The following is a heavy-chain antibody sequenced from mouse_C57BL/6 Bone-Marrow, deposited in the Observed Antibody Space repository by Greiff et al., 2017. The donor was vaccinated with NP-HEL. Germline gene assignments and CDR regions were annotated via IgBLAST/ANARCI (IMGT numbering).Heavy chain of an antibody. V-gene: IGHV14-4*01. Sequence: VQLKQSGAELVRPGASVKLSCTASGFNIKDDYMHWVKQSPEQGLEWIGWIDPENGDTEYASKFQGKATITTDTTSNAAYLRLSSLKSEDTAVYYCTTSLLANWDPDYWGQGTTLTVSS. D-gene: IGHD4-1*01. CDR2: IDPENGDT. CDR1: GFNIKDDY. J-gene: IGHJ2*01. CDR3: TTSLLANWDPDY.